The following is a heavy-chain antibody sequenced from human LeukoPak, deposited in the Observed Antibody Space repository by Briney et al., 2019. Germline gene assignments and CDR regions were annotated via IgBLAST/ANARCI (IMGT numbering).Heavy chain of an antibody. Sequence: GGSLRLSCAASGFTFSSYWMHWVRQAPGKGLVWVSRINSDGSSTSYADSVKGRFTISRDNAKNTLYLQMNSLRAEDTAVYYCASILRSSSGYYFDYWGQGTLVTISS. D-gene: IGHD3-10*01. CDR2: INSDGSST. CDR3: ASILRSSSGYYFDY. V-gene: IGHV3-74*01. CDR1: GFTFSSYW. J-gene: IGHJ4*02.